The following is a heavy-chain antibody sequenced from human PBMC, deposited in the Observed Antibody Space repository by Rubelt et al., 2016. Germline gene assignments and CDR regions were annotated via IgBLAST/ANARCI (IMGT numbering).Heavy chain of an antibody. Sequence: GRSLRLSCAASGFTFSNYGMHWVRQAPGKGLEWVSAISGSGHRTEYADSVKGRFTISRDNSKNTLYVQMSSLRAEDTAVYYCAKGVESENYYHEYWGQGTLVTVSS. CDR1: GFTFSNYG. CDR2: ISGSGHRT. J-gene: IGHJ4*02. D-gene: IGHD1-26*01. CDR3: AKGVESENYYHEY. V-gene: IGHV3-23*01.